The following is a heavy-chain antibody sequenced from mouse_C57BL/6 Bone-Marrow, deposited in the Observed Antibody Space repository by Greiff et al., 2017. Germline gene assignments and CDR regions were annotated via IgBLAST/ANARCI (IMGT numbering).Heavy chain of an antibody. CDR1: GFNIKDYY. J-gene: IGHJ1*03. V-gene: IGHV14-2*01. CDR3: ATDVLPWYFDV. Sequence: EVKVEESGAELVKPGASVKLSCTASGFNIKDYYMHWVKQRTEQGLEWIGRIDPEDGETKYAPKFQGKATITADTSSNTAYLQLSSLTSEDTAVYYCATDVLPWYFDVWGTGTTVTVSS. CDR2: IDPEDGET.